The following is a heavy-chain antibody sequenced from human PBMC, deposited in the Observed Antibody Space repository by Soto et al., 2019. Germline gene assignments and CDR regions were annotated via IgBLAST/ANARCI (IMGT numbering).Heavy chain of an antibody. Sequence: QVQLQESGPGLVKPSQTLSLTCTVSGGSISSGGYYWSWIRQHPGKGLEWIGYIYYSGSTYYNPSLKSRVTISVDTSKNQFSLKLSSVTAADTAVYYCARGAFLRVTTVFSRGLNWFDPWGQGTLVTVSS. J-gene: IGHJ5*02. CDR2: IYYSGST. CDR1: GGSISSGGYY. CDR3: ARGAFLRVTTVFSRGLNWFDP. D-gene: IGHD4-17*01. V-gene: IGHV4-31*03.